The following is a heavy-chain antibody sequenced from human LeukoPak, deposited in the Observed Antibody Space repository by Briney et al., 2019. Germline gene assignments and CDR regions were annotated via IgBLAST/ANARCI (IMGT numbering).Heavy chain of an antibody. V-gene: IGHV3-21*01. J-gene: IGHJ4*02. D-gene: IGHD6-13*01. CDR2: ISSSSSYI. CDR3: ARAAAAGTKVDY. Sequence: PGGSLRLSCAASGFTFSSYSMNWVRQAPGKGLEWVSSISSSSSYIYYADSVEGRFTISRDNAKNSLYLQMNSLRAEDTAVYYCARAAAAGTKVDYWGQGTLVTVSS. CDR1: GFTFSSYS.